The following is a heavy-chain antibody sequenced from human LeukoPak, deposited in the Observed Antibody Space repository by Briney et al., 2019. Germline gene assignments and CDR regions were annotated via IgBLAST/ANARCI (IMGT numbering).Heavy chain of an antibody. D-gene: IGHD5-12*01. CDR2: ISGSGGST. CDR1: GFTFSSDA. Sequence: AGGSLRLSCAASGFTFSSDAMSWVRQAPGKGLEWVSAISGSGGSTYYADSVKGRFTISRDNSKNTLYLQMNSLSVEDTAIYFCAGAYSAYDPFDYWGQGILVTVSS. V-gene: IGHV3-23*01. J-gene: IGHJ4*02. CDR3: AGAYSAYDPFDY.